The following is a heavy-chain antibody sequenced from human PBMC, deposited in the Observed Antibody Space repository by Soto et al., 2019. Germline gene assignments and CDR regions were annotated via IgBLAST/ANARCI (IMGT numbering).Heavy chain of an antibody. CDR1: GFTFSDHY. D-gene: IGHD3-10*01. CDR3: ARALYYYGSGSYRD. J-gene: IGHJ4*02. V-gene: IGHV3-72*01. Sequence: EVQLVESGGGLVQPGGSLRLYCAASGFTFSDHYMDWVRQAPGKGLEWVGRTRNKANSYTTEYAASVKGRFTISRDDSKNSLYLQMNSLKTEDTAVYYCARALYYYGSGSYRDWGQGTLVTVSS. CDR2: TRNKANSYTT.